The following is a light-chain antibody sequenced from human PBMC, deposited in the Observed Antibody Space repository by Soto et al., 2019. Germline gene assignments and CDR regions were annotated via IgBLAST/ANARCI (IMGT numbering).Light chain of an antibody. CDR1: QSVRSSH. Sequence: EIVLTQSPGTLSLSRGERATLSCRASQSVRSSHLAWYQQKPGQAPRLLIYGASSRATGIPDRFSGSGSGADFTLTISRLEPEDFAVYYCQQYGSSGTFGQGTKVDIK. J-gene: IGKJ1*01. CDR2: GAS. V-gene: IGKV3-20*01. CDR3: QQYGSSGT.